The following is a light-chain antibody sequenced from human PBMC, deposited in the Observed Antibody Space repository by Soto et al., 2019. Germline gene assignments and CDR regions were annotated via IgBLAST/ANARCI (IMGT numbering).Light chain of an antibody. J-gene: IGLJ1*01. CDR3: QVWDNTSDQGV. CDR2: DDS. CDR1: NVGSKS. V-gene: IGLV3-21*02. Sequence: SYELTQPPSVSVAPGQTATVTCGGNNVGSKSVHWYQQKPGQAPVLVAYDDSDRPSGIPERFSGSNSGNTATLTISRVEAGDEADSYCQVWDNTSDQGVFGTGTKVTVL.